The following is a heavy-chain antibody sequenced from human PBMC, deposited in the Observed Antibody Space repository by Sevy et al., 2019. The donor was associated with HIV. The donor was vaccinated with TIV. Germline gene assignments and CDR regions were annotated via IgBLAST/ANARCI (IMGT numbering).Heavy chain of an antibody. Sequence: GGSLRLPCAASGFTFSSYAMSWVRQAPGKGLEGVANIKEDGSVKYYVESVKGRLTISRDNAKNSVYVQMDSLRGEDAALYYCVRAIGAAGSYWGLGTLVTVSS. D-gene: IGHD6-13*01. J-gene: IGHJ4*02. CDR2: IKEDGSVK. CDR3: VRAIGAAGSY. CDR1: GFTFSSYA. V-gene: IGHV3-7*01.